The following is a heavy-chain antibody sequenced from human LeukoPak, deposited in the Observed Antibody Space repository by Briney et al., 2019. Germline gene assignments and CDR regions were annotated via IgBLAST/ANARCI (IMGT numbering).Heavy chain of an antibody. Sequence: ASVKVSCKASGYTFTSYYMHWVRQAPGQGLEWMGIINPSGGSTSYAQKFQGRVTMTRDMSTSTVYMELSSLRSEDTAVYYCARVTSAMILLLWGQGTLVTVSS. CDR1: GYTFTSYY. CDR2: INPSGGST. D-gene: IGHD3-22*01. J-gene: IGHJ4*02. V-gene: IGHV1-46*01. CDR3: ARVTSAMILLL.